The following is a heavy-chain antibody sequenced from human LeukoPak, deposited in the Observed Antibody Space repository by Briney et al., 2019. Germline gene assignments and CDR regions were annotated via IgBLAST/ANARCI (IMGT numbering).Heavy chain of an antibody. CDR2: ISAYNGNT. J-gene: IGHJ4*02. CDR1: GYTFTSYG. D-gene: IGHD2-21*02. CDR3: ARVGVTGEFDY. Sequence: ASVKVSCKASGYTFTSYGINWVLQAPGQGLKWMGWISAYNGNTNYAQKLQGRVTMTTDTSTTTAYMELRSLRSDDTAVYYCARVGVTGEFDYWGQGTLVTVSS. V-gene: IGHV1-18*01.